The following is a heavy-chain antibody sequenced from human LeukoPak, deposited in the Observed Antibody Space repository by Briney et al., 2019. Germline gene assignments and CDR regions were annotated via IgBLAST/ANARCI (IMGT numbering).Heavy chain of an antibody. V-gene: IGHV3-15*01. Sequence: GGSLRLSCAASEFTFSNAWMSWVRQAPGKGLEWVGRIKSKTGGGTTDYAAPVKGRFTISRDDSKNTLYLQMNSLKTEDTAVYYCTTGLWFGELFNYWGQGTLVTVSS. CDR3: TTGLWFGELFNY. CDR1: EFTFSNAW. J-gene: IGHJ4*02. D-gene: IGHD3-10*01. CDR2: IKSKTGGGTT.